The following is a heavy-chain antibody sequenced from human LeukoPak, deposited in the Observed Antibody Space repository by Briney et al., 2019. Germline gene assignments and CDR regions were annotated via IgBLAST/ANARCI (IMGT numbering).Heavy chain of an antibody. V-gene: IGHV3-30*04. CDR3: ARGGQTMIVEIDY. J-gene: IGHJ4*02. D-gene: IGHD3-22*01. Sequence: GGSLRLSCAASGFTFSSYAMHWVRQAPGKGLEWVAVISYDGSNKYYADSVKGRFTISRDNSKNTLYLQMNSLRAEDTAVYYCARGGQTMIVEIDYWGQGTLVTVSS. CDR1: GFTFSSYA. CDR2: ISYDGSNK.